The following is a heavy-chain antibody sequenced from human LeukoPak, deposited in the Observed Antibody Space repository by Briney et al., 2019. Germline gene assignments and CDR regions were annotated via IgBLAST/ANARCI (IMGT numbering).Heavy chain of an antibody. CDR2: INPSGGST. CDR1: GYTFTSYY. Sequence: ASVKVSCKASGYTFTSYYMHWVRQAPGQGLEWMGIINPSGGSTSYAQKFQGRVTMTRDMSTSTVYMELSSLRSEDTAVYYCARERVLRFLEWSPEDIDYWGQGTLVTVSS. CDR3: ARERVLRFLEWSPEDIDY. J-gene: IGHJ4*02. V-gene: IGHV1-46*01. D-gene: IGHD3-3*01.